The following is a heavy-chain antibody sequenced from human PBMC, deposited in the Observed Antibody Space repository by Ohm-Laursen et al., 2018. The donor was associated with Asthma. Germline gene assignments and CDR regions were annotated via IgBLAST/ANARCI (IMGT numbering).Heavy chain of an antibody. D-gene: IGHD2-2*01. J-gene: IGHJ5*02. CDR3: ARDTLDIVVVPGHNWFDP. Sequence: GSSVKVSCKASGYTFTSYGISWVRQAPGQGLEWMGWISAYNGNTNYAQKLQGRVTMTTDTSTSTAYMELRSLRSDDTAVYYCARDTLDIVVVPGHNWFDPWGQGTLVTVSS. CDR1: GYTFTSYG. CDR2: ISAYNGNT. V-gene: IGHV1-18*04.